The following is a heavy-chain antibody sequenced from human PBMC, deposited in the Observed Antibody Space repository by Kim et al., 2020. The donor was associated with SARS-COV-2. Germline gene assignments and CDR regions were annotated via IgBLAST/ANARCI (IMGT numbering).Heavy chain of an antibody. D-gene: IGHD5-12*01. V-gene: IGHV4-39*01. J-gene: IGHJ4*02. Sequence: SETLSLTCTVSGGSISSSSYYWGWIRQPPGKGLEWIGSIYYSGSTYYNPSLKSRVTISVDTSKNQFSLKLSSVTAADTAVYYCAQEGRGYSGYDSRIDYWGQGTLVTVSS. CDR1: GGSISSSSYY. CDR2: IYYSGST. CDR3: AQEGRGYSGYDSRIDY.